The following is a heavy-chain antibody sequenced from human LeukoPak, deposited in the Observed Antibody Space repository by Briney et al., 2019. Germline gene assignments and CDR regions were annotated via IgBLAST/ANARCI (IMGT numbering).Heavy chain of an antibody. J-gene: IGHJ4*02. CDR1: GSTVSDLA. CDR3: AVAGDYADNSALDY. CDR2: YDPEEGET. V-gene: IGHV1-24*01. D-gene: IGHD4-23*01. Sequence: ASVKVSCKVSGSTVSDLAMHWLRHSPRKGLEWMGGYDPEEGETLYAQQFRGRVTMTEDTSTDTAYMELSSLRSDDTAVYYCAVAGDYADNSALDYWPRELCSPSPQ.